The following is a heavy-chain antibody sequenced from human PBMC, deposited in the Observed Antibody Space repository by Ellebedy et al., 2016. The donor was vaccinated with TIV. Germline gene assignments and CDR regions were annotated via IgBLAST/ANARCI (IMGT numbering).Heavy chain of an antibody. CDR3: ARAKRTGITEGFYFDY. CDR1: GFTFSDYY. CDR2: ISTTGYTI. J-gene: IGHJ4*02. D-gene: IGHD1-7*01. V-gene: IGHV3-11*01. Sequence: GESLKISCAASGFTFSDYYMSWIRQAPGKGLEWVSYISTTGYTIYYADSVKGRFTISRDNAENSLFLQMNSLRAEDTAVYYCARAKRTGITEGFYFDYWGQGALVTVSS.